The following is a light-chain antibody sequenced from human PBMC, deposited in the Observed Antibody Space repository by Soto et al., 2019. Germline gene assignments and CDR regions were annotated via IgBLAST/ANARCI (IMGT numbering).Light chain of an antibody. CDR3: MLSYSGWPV. Sequence: QTVVTQEPSLTVSPGGTVTLTCGSSTGSVTSGHYPYWFQQKPGQAPRTLIYDTTNKPLRTPVRFSGSLLGGKAALTLSGAQPEDEADYYCMLSYSGWPVFGGGTKLTVL. CDR2: DTT. V-gene: IGLV7-46*01. CDR1: TGSVTSGHY. J-gene: IGLJ2*01.